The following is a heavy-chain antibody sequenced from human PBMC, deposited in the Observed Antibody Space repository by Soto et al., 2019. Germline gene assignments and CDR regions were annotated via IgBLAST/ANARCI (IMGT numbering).Heavy chain of an antibody. CDR1: GFTFNIYA. CDR3: VKDRRPMIVVAHFDH. Sequence: PGGSLRLSCSASGFTFNIYAMHWVRQAPGKGLEYVSGISSDGDNTCYADSVKGRFIISRDNSKNTLYLQMSSLRVEDTAVYYCVKDRRPMIVVAHFDHWGQGTLVTVSS. CDR2: ISSDGDNT. D-gene: IGHD3-22*01. V-gene: IGHV3-64D*08. J-gene: IGHJ4*02.